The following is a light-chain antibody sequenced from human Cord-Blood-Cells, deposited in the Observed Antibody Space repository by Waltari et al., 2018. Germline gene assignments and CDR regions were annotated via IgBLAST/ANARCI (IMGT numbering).Light chain of an antibody. J-gene: IGKJ2*03. CDR2: GAP. CDR1: QCVSSN. CDR3: QRYNNWPPYS. V-gene: IGKV3-15*01. Sequence: EIVMTQSPAPLSVSPGERATLSCRASQCVSSNLAWYQQKPGQAPRLPIYGAPTRATGIPARFSGSGSGTEFTLTISSLQSEDFAVYYCQRYNNWPPYSFGQGTKLEIK.